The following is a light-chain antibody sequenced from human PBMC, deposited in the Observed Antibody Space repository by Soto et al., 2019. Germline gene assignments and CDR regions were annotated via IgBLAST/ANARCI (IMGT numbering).Light chain of an antibody. Sequence: QAVLTQPPSASGTPGQRVSISCSGSRSNIGRNYVYWYQQLPGTAPKLLIQRNNERPSGVPDRFSGSKSGTSVSLAISGLRSEDEATYYCAAWDDTLNGQVLGGGTQLTVL. CDR3: AAWDDTLNGQV. CDR2: RNN. V-gene: IGLV1-47*01. J-gene: IGLJ7*01. CDR1: RSNIGRNY.